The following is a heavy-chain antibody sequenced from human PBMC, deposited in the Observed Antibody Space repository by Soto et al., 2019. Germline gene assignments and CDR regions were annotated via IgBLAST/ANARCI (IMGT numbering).Heavy chain of an antibody. J-gene: IGHJ4*02. CDR2: IKQAGSEK. D-gene: IGHD2-2*01. CDR3: AKNNRYCSSTNCFVFDY. CDR1: GFTFTGYW. Sequence: EVQLVESGGGLVQPGGSLRLSCAAAGFTFTGYWMSWVPQAPGKGLEWVANIKQAGSEKDYVDSVKGQFTISRDNAKNSLDLLTTSLRAEDTAVYYCAKNNRYCSSTNCFVFDYWGQGTLVTVSS. V-gene: IGHV3-7*01.